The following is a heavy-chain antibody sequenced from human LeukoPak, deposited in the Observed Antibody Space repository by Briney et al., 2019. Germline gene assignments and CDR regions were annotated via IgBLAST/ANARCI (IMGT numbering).Heavy chain of an antibody. CDR3: ARHAYCSSTSCLPLDY. Sequence: ASQTLSLTCTVSGGSISSGSYYWSWIRQPAGKGLEWIGRIYTSGSTNYNPSLKSRVTISVDTSKNQFSLKLSSVTAADTAVYYCARHAYCSSTSCLPLDYWGQGTLVTVSS. V-gene: IGHV4-61*02. J-gene: IGHJ4*02. CDR2: IYTSGST. CDR1: GGSISSGSYY. D-gene: IGHD2-2*01.